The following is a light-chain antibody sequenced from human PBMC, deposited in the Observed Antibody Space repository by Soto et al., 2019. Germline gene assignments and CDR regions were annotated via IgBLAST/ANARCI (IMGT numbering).Light chain of an antibody. J-gene: IGKJ4*01. CDR3: QQSYNRPLT. CDR2: AAS. Sequence: DIQMTQSPSSLSASVGDRVTITCRASQSVSTFVSWFQLKPGKAPQPLIYAASSLQTGVPSRFSGSGSGTDFTLIISSLQPEDFATYSCQQSYNRPLTFGGGTKVEVK. CDR1: QSVSTF. V-gene: IGKV1-39*01.